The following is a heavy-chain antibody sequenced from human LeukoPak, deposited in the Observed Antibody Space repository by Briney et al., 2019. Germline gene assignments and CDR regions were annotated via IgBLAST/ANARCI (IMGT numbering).Heavy chain of an antibody. CDR3: ARGLGYNTSGYSYY. CDR2: INSDGITT. J-gene: IGHJ4*02. Sequence: GGSLRLSCATSGLTFSNYCMGWVRQAPGKGLVWVSRINSDGITTNYAASVKGRFTISRDNSKNTLYLQMNSLRAEDTAVYYCARGLGYNTSGYSYYWGQGTLVTVSS. D-gene: IGHD3-22*01. V-gene: IGHV3-74*01. CDR1: GLTFSNYC.